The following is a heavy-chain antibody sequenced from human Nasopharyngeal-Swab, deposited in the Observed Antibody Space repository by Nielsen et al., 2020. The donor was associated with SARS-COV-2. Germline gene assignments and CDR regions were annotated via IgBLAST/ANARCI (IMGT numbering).Heavy chain of an antibody. V-gene: IGHV1-46*01. D-gene: IGHD3-10*01. J-gene: IGHJ6*02. Sequence: ASVKVSCKPSGYTFTSYYMHWVRQAPGQGLAWMGIINPSGGSTSYAQKFQGRVTMTRDTSTSTVYMELRSLRSEDTAVYYCARDITMVRGVNHPYYYYGMDVWGQGTTVTVSS. CDR3: ARDITMVRGVNHPYYYYGMDV. CDR2: INPSGGST. CDR1: GYTFTSYY.